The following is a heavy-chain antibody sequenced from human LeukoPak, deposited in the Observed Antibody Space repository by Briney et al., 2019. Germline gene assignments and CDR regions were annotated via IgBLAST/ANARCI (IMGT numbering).Heavy chain of an antibody. D-gene: IGHD3-9*01. Sequence: ASVKVSCKASGYTFTGYYMHWVRQAPGQGLEWMGWINPNSGGTNYAQKFQGRVTMTRDTSIGTAYMELGRLRSDDTAVYYCARDLRYFDWSDKRDWFDPWGQGTLVTVSS. J-gene: IGHJ5*02. V-gene: IGHV1-2*02. CDR2: INPNSGGT. CDR3: ARDLRYFDWSDKRDWFDP. CDR1: GYTFTGYY.